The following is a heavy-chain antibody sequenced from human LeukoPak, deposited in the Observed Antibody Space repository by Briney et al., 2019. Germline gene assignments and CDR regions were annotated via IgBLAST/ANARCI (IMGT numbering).Heavy chain of an antibody. CDR1: GYTFSGHY. Sequence: ASVKVSCKASGYTFSGHYLHWVRQAPGQGLEWMGRINPNSGGTNYAQKFQGRVTMTRDTSISTAYMELSRLRSDDTAVYYCARAESSNWDTKYYFDYWGQGTLVTVSS. CDR2: INPNSGGT. J-gene: IGHJ4*02. CDR3: ARAESSNWDTKYYFDY. V-gene: IGHV1-2*06. D-gene: IGHD4-11*01.